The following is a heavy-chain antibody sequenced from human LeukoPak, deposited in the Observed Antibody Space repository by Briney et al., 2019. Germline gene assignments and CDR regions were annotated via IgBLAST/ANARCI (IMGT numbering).Heavy chain of an antibody. J-gene: IGHJ4*02. D-gene: IGHD5-12*01. V-gene: IGHV3-48*03. CDR2: ISSSGSTI. Sequence: GGSLRLSCAASGFTFSSYEMNWVRQAPGKGLEWVSYISSSGSTIYYADSVKGRFTISRDNAKNSLYLQMNSLRAEDTAVYYCARVVGDGATYGPFDYWGQGTLVTVSS. CDR3: ARVVGDGATYGPFDY. CDR1: GFTFSSYE.